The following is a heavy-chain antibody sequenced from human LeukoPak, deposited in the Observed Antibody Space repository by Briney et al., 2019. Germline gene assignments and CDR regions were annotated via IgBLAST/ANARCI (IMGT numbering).Heavy chain of an antibody. V-gene: IGHV4-31*02. CDR2: IYYSGDT. Sequence: LRLSCSASGFTFSSYAMHWVRQAPGKGLEWIGNIYYSGDTYYNPSLKSPITISVDTSKNQFSLKVNSVTAADTAVYYCARGVPAAEIDYWGQGTLVTVSS. CDR3: ARGVPAAEIDY. J-gene: IGHJ4*02. D-gene: IGHD2-2*01. CDR1: GFTFSSYAMH.